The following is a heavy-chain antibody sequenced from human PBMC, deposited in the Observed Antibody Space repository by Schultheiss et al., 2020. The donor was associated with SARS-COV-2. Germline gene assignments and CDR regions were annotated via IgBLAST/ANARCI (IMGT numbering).Heavy chain of an antibody. D-gene: IGHD2-21*01. J-gene: IGHJ6*02. CDR2: ISSTGGTI. Sequence: GESLKISCAASGFTFRSNGMSWVRQAPGKGLEWVSYISSTGGTIYYADSVKGRFTISRDNAKNSLYLQMNSLRAEDTAVYYCARRKAIYYYYGMDVWGQGTTVTVSS. V-gene: IGHV3-48*04. CDR3: ARRKAIYYYYGMDV. CDR1: GFTFRSNG.